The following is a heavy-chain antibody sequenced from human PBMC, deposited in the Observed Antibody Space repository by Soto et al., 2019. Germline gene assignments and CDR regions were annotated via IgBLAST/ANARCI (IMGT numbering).Heavy chain of an antibody. J-gene: IGHJ4*02. CDR3: ATAGFSSGWSPSYFDY. CDR1: GFTFSSYA. Sequence: EVQLLESGGGLVQPGRSLRLSCAASGFTFSSYAMNWVRQAPGKGLEWVSAISGTGGSTYYADSVKGRFTISRDNSKNTQYLQMNSLRVEDTAVFYCATAGFSSGWSPSYFDYWGQGTLVNVSS. D-gene: IGHD6-19*01. V-gene: IGHV3-23*01. CDR2: ISGTGGST.